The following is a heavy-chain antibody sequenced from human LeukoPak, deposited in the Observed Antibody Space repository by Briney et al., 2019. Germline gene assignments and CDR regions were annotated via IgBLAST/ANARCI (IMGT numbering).Heavy chain of an antibody. Sequence: GGSLRLPCAASGFTFSGYGMHWVRQAPGKGLEWVAFIRYDGSNKYYADSVKGRFTISRDNSKNTLYLQMNSLRAEDTAVYYCAKVEGYDYVWGSYRPNYFDYWGQGTLVTVSS. CDR2: IRYDGSNK. V-gene: IGHV3-30*02. CDR1: GFTFSGYG. CDR3: AKVEGYDYVWGSYRPNYFDY. J-gene: IGHJ4*02. D-gene: IGHD3-16*02.